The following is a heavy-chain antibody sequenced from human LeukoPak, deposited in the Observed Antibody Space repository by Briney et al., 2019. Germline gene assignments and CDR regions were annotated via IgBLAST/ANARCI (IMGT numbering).Heavy chain of an antibody. CDR1: GFTFSSYG. V-gene: IGHV3-33*01. Sequence: PGGSLRLSCAAPGFTFSSYGMHWVRQAPGKGLEWVAVIWYDGSNKYYADSVKGRFTISRDNSKNTLYLQMNSLRAEDTAVYYCARDGEGGYNHGDYWGQGTLVTVSS. CDR3: ARDGEGGYNHGDY. D-gene: IGHD5-24*01. J-gene: IGHJ4*02. CDR2: IWYDGSNK.